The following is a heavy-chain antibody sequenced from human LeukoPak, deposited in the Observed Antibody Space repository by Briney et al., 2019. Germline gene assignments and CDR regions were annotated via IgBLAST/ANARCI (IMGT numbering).Heavy chain of an antibody. J-gene: IGHJ4*02. CDR3: AKDGYNYDSSGHFDY. V-gene: IGHV3-23*01. CDR2: ISGSGGAT. CDR1: GFTFSTYA. D-gene: IGHD3-22*01. Sequence: QAGGSLRLSCAASGFTFSTYAMHWVRQPPGKGLEWVSAISGSGGATYHADADSVKGRFIISRDNSKNTLYLQINCLRVEDTAVYYCAKDGYNYDSSGHFDYWGQGTLVTVSS.